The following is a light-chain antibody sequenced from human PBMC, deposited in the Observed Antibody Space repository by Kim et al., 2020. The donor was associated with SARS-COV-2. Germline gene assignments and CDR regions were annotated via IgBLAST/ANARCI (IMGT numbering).Light chain of an antibody. J-gene: IGLJ2*01. CDR3: NSRDSNDNVV. Sequence: VALGQTVTVTCQGDSLRSYYATWYQQKPGQAPILVIYGKNNRPSGIPDRFSGSSSGNTASLTITGTQAGDEADYYCNSRDSNDNVVFGGGTQLTVL. V-gene: IGLV3-19*01. CDR1: SLRSYY. CDR2: GKN.